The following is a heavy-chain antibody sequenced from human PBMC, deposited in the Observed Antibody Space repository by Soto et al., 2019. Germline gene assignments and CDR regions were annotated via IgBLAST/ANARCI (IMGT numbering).Heavy chain of an antibody. CDR2: IYHSGST. CDR3: ARVPTP. J-gene: IGHJ5*02. D-gene: IGHD2-2*01. CDR1: GGSISSYY. Sequence: SETLSLTCTVSGGSISSYYWSWIRQTPGKGLEWIGYIYHSGSTYYNPSLKSRVTISVDRSKNQFSLKLSSVTAADTAVYYCARVPTPWGQGTLVTVSS. V-gene: IGHV4-59*12.